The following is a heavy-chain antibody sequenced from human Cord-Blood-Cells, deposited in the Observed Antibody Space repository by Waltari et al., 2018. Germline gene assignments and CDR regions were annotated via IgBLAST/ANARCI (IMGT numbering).Heavy chain of an antibody. J-gene: IGHJ4*02. V-gene: IGHV4-34*01. Sequence: QVQLQQWGAGLLKPSETLSLTCAVSGGSFSGYYWSWIRQPPGKGLEWMGEINHSGSTNYNPSLKSRVTISVDTSKNQFSLKLSSVTAADTAVYYCASPTAAVAGTWGQGTLVTVSS. CDR2: INHSGST. CDR3: ASPTAAVAGT. CDR1: GGSFSGYY. D-gene: IGHD6-19*01.